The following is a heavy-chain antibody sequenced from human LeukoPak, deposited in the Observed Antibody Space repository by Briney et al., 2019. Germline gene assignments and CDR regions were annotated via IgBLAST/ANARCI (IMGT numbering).Heavy chain of an antibody. J-gene: IGHJ4*02. Sequence: GGSLRLSCAACGFTFSSYAMRWVRPAPGKGLDWVSSISGSGGSPYHAHSVKGRFTISRENAQDTLYPQMNSLRAQDQAVYYWAKAVDYYESSGPDYWVQGTMLTVS. V-gene: IGHV3-23*01. D-gene: IGHD3-22*01. CDR3: AKAVDYYESSGPDY. CDR2: ISGSGGSP. CDR1: GFTFSSYA.